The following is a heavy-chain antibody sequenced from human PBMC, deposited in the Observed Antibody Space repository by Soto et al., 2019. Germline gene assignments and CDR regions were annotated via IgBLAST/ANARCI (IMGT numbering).Heavy chain of an antibody. CDR2: INSDGSST. J-gene: IGHJ4*02. CDR1: GFTFSSYW. V-gene: IGHV3-74*01. D-gene: IGHD6-19*01. CDR3: AKGGRQWLVTSDFNY. Sequence: GGSLRLSCAASGFTFSSYWMHWVRQAPGKGLVWVSRINSDGSSTSYADSVKGRFTISRDNAKNSLSLQMNSLRAEDTAVYYCAKGGRQWLVTSDFNYWGQGALVTVSS.